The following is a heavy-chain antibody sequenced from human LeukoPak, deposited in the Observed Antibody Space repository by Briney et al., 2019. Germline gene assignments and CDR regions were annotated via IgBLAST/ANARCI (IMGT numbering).Heavy chain of an antibody. CDR3: ARDYYDSSGYYPPFDY. V-gene: IGHV4-38-2*02. Sequence: SETLSLTCTVSGYSISSGYYWGWIRQPPGKGLEWIGSVYHSGSTQYNPSLKSRVTISVDTSKNQFSLKLGSVTAADTAVYYCARDYYDSSGYYPPFDYWGQGTLVTVSS. J-gene: IGHJ4*02. CDR2: VYHSGST. CDR1: GYSISSGYY. D-gene: IGHD3-22*01.